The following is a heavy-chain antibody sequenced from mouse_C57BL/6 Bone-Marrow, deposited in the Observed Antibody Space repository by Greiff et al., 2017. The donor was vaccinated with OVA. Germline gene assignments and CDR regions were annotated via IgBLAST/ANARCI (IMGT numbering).Heavy chain of an antibody. V-gene: IGHV1-18*01. J-gene: IGHJ1*03. CDR1: GYTFTDYN. D-gene: IGHD1-1*01. Sequence: EVQRVESGPELVKPGASVKIPCKASGYTFTDYNMDWVKQSHGKSLEWIGDINPNNGGTIYNQKFKGKATLTVDKSSSTAYMELRSLTSEDTAVYYCARFYGSSSYFDVWGTGTTVTVSS. CDR3: ARFYGSSSYFDV. CDR2: INPNNGGT.